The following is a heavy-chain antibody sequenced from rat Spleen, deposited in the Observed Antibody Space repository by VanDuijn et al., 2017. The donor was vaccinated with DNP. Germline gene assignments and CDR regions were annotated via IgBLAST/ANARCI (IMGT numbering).Heavy chain of an antibody. D-gene: IGHD1-12*01. J-gene: IGHJ2*01. CDR3: STLNYYASLSGYFDY. V-gene: IGHV5S10*01. CDR2: IVHDGSRT. Sequence: EVQLVESGGDLVQPGRSLKLSCAASGFTFGDYNMAWVRQAPKKGLEWVATIVHDGSRTYYRDSGKGRFTVSRDNTKNTLYLQMDSLRSDDTATYYCSTLNYYASLSGYFDYWGQGVMVTVSS. CDR1: GFTFGDYN.